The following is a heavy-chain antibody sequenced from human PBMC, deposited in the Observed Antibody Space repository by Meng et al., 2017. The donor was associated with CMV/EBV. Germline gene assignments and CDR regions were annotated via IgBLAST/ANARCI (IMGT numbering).Heavy chain of an antibody. V-gene: IGHV1-2*02. CDR1: GYTFTGYY. D-gene: IGHD3-10*01. Sequence: ASVQVSCKASGYTFTGYYMHWVRQAPGQGLEWMGWINPNSGGTNYAQKFQGRVTMTRDTSISTAYMELSRLRSDDTAVYYCAGGWFGELSNRAYYYYGMDVWGQGTTVTVSS. CDR3: AGGWFGELSNRAYYYYGMDV. CDR2: INPNSGGT. J-gene: IGHJ6*02.